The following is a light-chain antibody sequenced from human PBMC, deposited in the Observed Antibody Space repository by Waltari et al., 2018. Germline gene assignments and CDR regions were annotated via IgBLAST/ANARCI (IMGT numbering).Light chain of an antibody. J-gene: IGLJ3*02. Sequence: QSALTQPASVSGSPGQSITISCTGTSSDIGAYNAVSWYQQHPGKAPKVVIYDVHNPPSGVSNRFSGSMSGHTASLTISGLQTEDEADYYCSSKTTRDTRLFGGGTKLTVL. V-gene: IGLV2-14*03. CDR1: SSDIGAYNA. CDR3: SSKTTRDTRL. CDR2: DVH.